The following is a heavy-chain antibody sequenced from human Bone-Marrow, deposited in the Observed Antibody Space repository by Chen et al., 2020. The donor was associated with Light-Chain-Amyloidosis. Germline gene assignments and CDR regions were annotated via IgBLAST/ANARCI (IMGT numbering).Heavy chain of an antibody. D-gene: IGHD2-8*01. Sequence: QVQLVESGGGVVQPGRSLRLSCAASGFTFSSYAMHWVRQAPGKGLEWVAVISYDGSNKYYADSVKGRFTISRDNSKNTLYLQMNSLRAEDTAVYYCAIESNGVTAHFDYWGQGTLVAVSS. CDR2: ISYDGSNK. J-gene: IGHJ4*02. CDR3: AIESNGVTAHFDY. V-gene: IGHV3-30*01. CDR1: GFTFSSYA.